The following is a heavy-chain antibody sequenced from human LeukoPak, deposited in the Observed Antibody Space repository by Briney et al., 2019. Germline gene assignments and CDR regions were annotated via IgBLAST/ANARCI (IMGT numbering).Heavy chain of an antibody. CDR1: GGSFSGYY. CDR3: ARVGRSTVVTRYFDY. V-gene: IGHV4-34*01. J-gene: IGHJ4*02. Sequence: PSETLSLTCAVYGGSFSGYYWSWIRQPPGKGLEWIGEINHSGSTNYNPSLKSRVTISVDTSKNQFSLKLSSVTAADTAVYYCARVGRSTVVTRYFDYWGQGTLVTVSS. CDR2: INHSGST. D-gene: IGHD4-23*01.